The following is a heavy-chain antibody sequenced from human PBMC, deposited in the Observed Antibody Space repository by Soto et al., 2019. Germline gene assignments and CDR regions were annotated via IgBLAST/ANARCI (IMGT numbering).Heavy chain of an antibody. D-gene: IGHD1-26*01. CDR3: ARSEVIVVATTFFDY. Sequence: SETLSLTCPVSGGSISSSGYYWGWIRQPPGKGLEWIGSIYYSGSTYYNPSLKSRITMSVDTSKNQFSLKLSSVTAADTAVYYCARSEVIVVATTFFDYLGQGTLVTVSS. CDR1: GGSISSSGYY. V-gene: IGHV4-39*01. J-gene: IGHJ4*02. CDR2: IYYSGST.